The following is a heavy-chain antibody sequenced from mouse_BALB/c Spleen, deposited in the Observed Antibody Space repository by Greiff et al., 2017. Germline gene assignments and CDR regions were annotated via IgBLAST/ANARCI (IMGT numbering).Heavy chain of an antibody. Sequence: VQLKESGGGLVKPGGSLKLSCAASGFTFSDYYMYWVRQTPEKRLEWVATISDGGSYTYYPDSVKGRFTISRDNAKNNLYLQMSSLKSEDTAMYYCARGYYGYDGWFAYWGQGTLVTVSA. V-gene: IGHV5-4*02. CDR3: ARGYYGYDGWFAY. D-gene: IGHD2-2*01. CDR2: ISDGGSYT. CDR1: GFTFSDYY. J-gene: IGHJ3*01.